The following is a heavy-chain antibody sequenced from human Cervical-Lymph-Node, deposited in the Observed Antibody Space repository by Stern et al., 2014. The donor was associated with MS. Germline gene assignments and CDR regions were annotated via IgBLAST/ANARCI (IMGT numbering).Heavy chain of an antibody. CDR2: IWYDGSNK. Sequence: MQLVESGGGVVQPGRSLRLSCAASGFTFSSYGMHWVRQAPGKGLEWVAVIWYDGSNKYYADSVKGRFTISRDNSKNTLYLQMNSLRAEDTAVYYCARDGKPIAVAGTSWFDPWGQGTLVTVSS. CDR1: GFTFSSYG. V-gene: IGHV3-33*01. J-gene: IGHJ5*02. D-gene: IGHD6-19*01. CDR3: ARDGKPIAVAGTSWFDP.